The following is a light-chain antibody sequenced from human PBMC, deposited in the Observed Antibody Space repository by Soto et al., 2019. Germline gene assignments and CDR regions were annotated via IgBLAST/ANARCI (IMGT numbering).Light chain of an antibody. CDR2: EVV. CDR1: ASDVGVYNY. J-gene: IGLJ2*01. Sequence: QSVLTQPPSASGSLGQSVTISCTGTASDVGVYNYVSWYQQHPGKAPKLMIYEVVKRPSGVPDRFSGSKSGNTASLTVSGLQAEDEADYYCCSYAGHTNVLFGGGTKLTVL. V-gene: IGLV2-8*01. CDR3: CSYAGHTNVL.